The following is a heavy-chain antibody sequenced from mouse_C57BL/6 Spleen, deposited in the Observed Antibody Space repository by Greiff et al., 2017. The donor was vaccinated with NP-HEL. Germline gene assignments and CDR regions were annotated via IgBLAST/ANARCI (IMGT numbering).Heavy chain of an antibody. CDR1: GYTFTDYN. J-gene: IGHJ2*01. Sequence: EVQLQQSGPELVKPGASVKMSCKASGYTFTDYNMHWVKQSHGKSLEWIGYINPNNGGTSYNQKFKGKATLTVDKSSSTAYMEIRSLTSEDSAFYYCARWGITVVVPFDYWGQGTTLTVSS. V-gene: IGHV1-22*01. D-gene: IGHD1-1*01. CDR3: ARWGITVVVPFDY. CDR2: INPNNGGT.